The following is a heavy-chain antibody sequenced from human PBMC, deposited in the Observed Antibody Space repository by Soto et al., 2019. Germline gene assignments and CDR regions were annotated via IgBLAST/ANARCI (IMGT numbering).Heavy chain of an antibody. Sequence: PGGSLSLSCEASGFTLRNYAMTWIRQAPGKGLDWVSLISANDVGTYYAESVKTRFTISRDNSKNTLYLQMNSLRAEDTAVYYCARDINYYDSSGYRDGFDYWGQGTLVTVSS. V-gene: IGHV3-23*01. J-gene: IGHJ4*02. CDR2: ISANDVGT. D-gene: IGHD3-22*01. CDR1: GFTLRNYA. CDR3: ARDINYYDSSGYRDGFDY.